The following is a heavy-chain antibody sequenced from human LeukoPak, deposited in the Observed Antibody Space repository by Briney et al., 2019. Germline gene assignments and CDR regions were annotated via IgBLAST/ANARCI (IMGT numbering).Heavy chain of an antibody. Sequence: SQTLSLTCTVSGGSISSGDYYWSWIRQPPGKGLEWIGYIYYSGSTYYNPSLKSRVTISVDTSKNQFSLKLSSVTAADTAVYYCARGVVVGQANYQSDYWGQGALVTVSS. D-gene: IGHD1-7*01. J-gene: IGHJ4*02. V-gene: IGHV4-30-4*08. CDR1: GGSISSGDYY. CDR2: IYYSGST. CDR3: ARGVVVGQANYQSDY.